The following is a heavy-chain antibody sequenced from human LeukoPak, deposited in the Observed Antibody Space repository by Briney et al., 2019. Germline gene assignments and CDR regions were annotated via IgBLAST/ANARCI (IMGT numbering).Heavy chain of an antibody. CDR2: IYHSGST. V-gene: IGHV4-34*01. Sequence: PSETLSLTCAVYGGSFSGYYWSWIRQPPGKGLEWIGEIYHSGSTNYNPSLKSRVTISVDKSKNQFSLKLSSVTAADTAVYYCARGAQELLWFGELTGYWYFDLWGRGTLVTVSS. J-gene: IGHJ2*01. CDR3: ARGAQELLWFGELTGYWYFDL. D-gene: IGHD3-10*01. CDR1: GGSFSGYY.